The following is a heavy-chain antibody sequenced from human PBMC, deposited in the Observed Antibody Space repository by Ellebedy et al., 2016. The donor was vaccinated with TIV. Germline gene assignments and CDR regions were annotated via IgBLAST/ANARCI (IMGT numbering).Heavy chain of an antibody. CDR3: ARGRFPVSLENYFDP. CDR2: IYYSGST. D-gene: IGHD3-3*01. Sequence: MPSETLSLTCTVSGGSISSYYWSWIRQPPGKGLEWIGYIYYSGSTNYNPSLKSRVTISVDKSRNQFSLKVTSVTAADPAMYFCARGRFPVSLENYFDPWGQGSLVSVSS. CDR1: GGSISSYY. V-gene: IGHV4-59*01. J-gene: IGHJ5*02.